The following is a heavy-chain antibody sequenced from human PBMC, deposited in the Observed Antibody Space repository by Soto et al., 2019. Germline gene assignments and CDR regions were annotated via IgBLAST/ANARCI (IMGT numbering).Heavy chain of an antibody. V-gene: IGHV1-69*12. D-gene: IGHD1-1*01. CDR2: IITIFRTP. CDR1: GDTFSSFA. CDR3: ARDKDREQLGVNYYYALDV. J-gene: IGHJ6*02. Sequence: QVQLVQSGAEVKKPGSSVKVSCKASGDTFSSFAISWVRQAPGQGLEWMGGIITIFRTPKYAQKFQGRVTITADEFTSTAYMELSSLRSEDTAVYYCARDKDREQLGVNYYYALDVWGQGTTVIVSS.